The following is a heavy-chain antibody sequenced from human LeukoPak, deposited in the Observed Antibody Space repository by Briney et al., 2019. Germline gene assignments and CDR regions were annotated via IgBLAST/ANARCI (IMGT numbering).Heavy chain of an antibody. V-gene: IGHV3-30*18. J-gene: IGHJ4*02. CDR1: GFTFSSYG. Sequence: PGGSLRLSCAASGFTFSSYGMHWVRQAPGKGLEWVAVISYDGSNKYYADSVKGRFTISRDNSKNTLYLQMNSLRAEDTAVYYCAKDRYGNRFYYFDYWGQGTLVTVSS. CDR2: ISYDGSNK. D-gene: IGHD4-11*01. CDR3: AKDRYGNRFYYFDY.